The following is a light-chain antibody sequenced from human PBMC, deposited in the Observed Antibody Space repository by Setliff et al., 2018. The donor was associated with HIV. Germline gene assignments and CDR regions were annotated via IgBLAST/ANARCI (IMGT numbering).Light chain of an antibody. Sequence: QAVVTQEPSLTVSPGGTVTLTCASTTGAVTSTHNPYWFQQKPGQAPRTLIYGASNKHSWTPARFSGSLLGDKAALTLSGVQPEDEVEYYCLLYYGGAPPWVFGGGTKGTVL. CDR2: GAS. J-gene: IGLJ3*02. V-gene: IGLV7-43*01. CDR1: TGAVTSTHN. CDR3: LLYYGGAPPWV.